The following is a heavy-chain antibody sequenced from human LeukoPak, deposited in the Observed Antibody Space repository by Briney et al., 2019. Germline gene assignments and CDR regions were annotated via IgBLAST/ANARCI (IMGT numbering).Heavy chain of an antibody. CDR3: AKDSRSGYYGALDM. J-gene: IGHJ3*02. CDR2: ISGSGGST. D-gene: IGHD3-22*01. Sequence: PGGSLRLSCAASGFTFSSYAMSWVRQAPGKGLEWVSAISGSGGSTYYADSVKGRFTISRDNSKNTLYLQMESLRVEDTAVYYCAKDSRSGYYGALDMWGQGTMVTVSS. CDR1: GFTFSSYA. V-gene: IGHV3-23*01.